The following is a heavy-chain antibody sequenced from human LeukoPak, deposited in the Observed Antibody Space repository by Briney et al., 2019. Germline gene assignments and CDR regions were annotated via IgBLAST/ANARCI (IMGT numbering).Heavy chain of an antibody. Sequence: PGGSLRLSCAASGFTFSSYGMHWVRQAPGKGLEWVAVISYDGSNKYYADSVKGRFTISGDNSKNTLYLQMNSLRAEDTAVYYCATATDYFDYWGQGTLVTVSS. J-gene: IGHJ4*02. CDR2: ISYDGSNK. CDR3: ATATDYFDY. V-gene: IGHV3-30*03. CDR1: GFTFSSYG.